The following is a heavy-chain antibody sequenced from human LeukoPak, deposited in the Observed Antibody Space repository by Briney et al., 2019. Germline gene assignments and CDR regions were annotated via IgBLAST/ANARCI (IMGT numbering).Heavy chain of an antibody. V-gene: IGHV4-4*07. CDR2: IYTSGST. Sequence: PSETLSLTCTVSGGSISSYYWSWIRQPAGKGLEWIGRIYTSGSTNYNPSLKSRVTMSVDTSKNQFSLKLSSVTAADTAVYYCARDYRDYMINWFDPWGQGTLVTVSS. CDR1: GGSISSYY. J-gene: IGHJ5*02. D-gene: IGHD4-11*01. CDR3: ARDYRDYMINWFDP.